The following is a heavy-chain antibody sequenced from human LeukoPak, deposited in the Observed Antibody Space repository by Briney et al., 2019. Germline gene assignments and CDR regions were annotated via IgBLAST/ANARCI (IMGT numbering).Heavy chain of an antibody. J-gene: IGHJ4*02. Sequence: GGSLRLSCAASGFTVSSNYMSWVSQAPGKGLEWVSLIYSGGSTYYADSVKGRFTISRDNSKNTLYLQMNSLRAEDTAVYYCARGYGDYGKYYFDSWGQGTLVTVSS. D-gene: IGHD4-17*01. V-gene: IGHV3-53*01. CDR3: ARGYGDYGKYYFDS. CDR1: GFTVSSNY. CDR2: IYSGGST.